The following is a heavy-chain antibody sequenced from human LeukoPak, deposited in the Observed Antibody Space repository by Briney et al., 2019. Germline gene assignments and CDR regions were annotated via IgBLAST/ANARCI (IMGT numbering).Heavy chain of an antibody. CDR1: GGSTSSYY. V-gene: IGHV4-4*07. J-gene: IGHJ4*02. Sequence: SETLSLTCTVSGGSTSSYYWSWIRQPAGKGLEWIGRIYTSGSTNYNPSLKSRVTISVDTSKNQFSLKLSSVTAADTAVYYCARVTYYYDSSGSPRYYFDYWGQGTLVTVSS. D-gene: IGHD3-22*01. CDR2: IYTSGST. CDR3: ARVTYYYDSSGSPRYYFDY.